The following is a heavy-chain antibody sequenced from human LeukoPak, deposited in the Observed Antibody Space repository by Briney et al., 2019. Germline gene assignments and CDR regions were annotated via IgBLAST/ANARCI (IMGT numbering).Heavy chain of an antibody. D-gene: IGHD3-16*01. CDR1: GFTFTRSA. V-gene: IGHV1-58*02. CDR3: AASPGDGYFDY. CDR2: IVVGSGNT. Sequence: ASVKVSCKASGFTFTRSAMQWARQARGQRLEWIGWIVVGSGNTNYAQKFQERVTITRDMSTSTAYMELSSLRSEDTAVYYCAASPGDGYFDYWGQGTLVTVSS. J-gene: IGHJ4*02.